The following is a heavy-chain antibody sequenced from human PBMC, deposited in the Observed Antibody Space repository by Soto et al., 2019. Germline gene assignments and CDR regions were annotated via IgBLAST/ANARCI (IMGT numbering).Heavy chain of an antibody. J-gene: IGHJ5*02. CDR3: ARVVVVAARFSLRQGKNWFDP. CDR1: GGSVSSGSDY. Sequence: PSETLSLTSTVSGGSVSSGSDYWSWNRQPPGKGLEWIGYIYYSGSTNYNPSLKSRVTISVDTSKNQFSLKLSSVTAADTAVYYCARVVVVAARFSLRQGKNWFDPWGQGTLVTVSS. CDR2: IYYSGST. D-gene: IGHD2-15*01. V-gene: IGHV4-61*01.